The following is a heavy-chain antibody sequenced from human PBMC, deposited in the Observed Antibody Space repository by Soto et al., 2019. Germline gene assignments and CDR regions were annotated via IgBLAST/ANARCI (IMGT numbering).Heavy chain of an antibody. CDR3: ARFLTPVTKKNAFQM. CDR2: ISSSSSYI. D-gene: IGHD4-17*01. V-gene: IGHV3-21*01. Sequence: PGGSLRLSCAASGFTFGSYSMNWVRQAPGKGLEWVSSISSSSSYIYYADSVKGRFTISRDNAKNSLYLQMNSLRAEDTAVYYCARFLTPVTKKNAFQMWGPGTMVTVSS. J-gene: IGHJ3*02. CDR1: GFTFGSYS.